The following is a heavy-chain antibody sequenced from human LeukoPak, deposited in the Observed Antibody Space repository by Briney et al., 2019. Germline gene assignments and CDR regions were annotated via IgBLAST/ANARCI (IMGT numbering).Heavy chain of an antibody. V-gene: IGHV4-31*03. CDR2: IYYSGST. D-gene: IGHD3-22*01. CDR3: ALLYYDSSGYSTAYNWFDP. J-gene: IGHJ5*02. Sequence: PSETLSLTCTVSGGSISSGGYYWSWIRQHPGKGLEWIGYIYYSGSTYYNPSLKSRVTISVDTSKNQFSLKLSSVTAADTAVYYCALLYYDSSGYSTAYNWFDPWGQGTLVTVSS. CDR1: GGSISSGGYY.